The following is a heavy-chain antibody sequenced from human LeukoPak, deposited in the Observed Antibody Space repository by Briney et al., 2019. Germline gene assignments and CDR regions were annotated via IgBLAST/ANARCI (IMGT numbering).Heavy chain of an antibody. CDR3: ARAKWELHPIDY. V-gene: IGHV3-30*04. J-gene: IGHJ4*02. CDR2: ISYDGSNK. D-gene: IGHD1-26*01. CDR1: GFTFSSYA. Sequence: GGSLRLSCAASGFTFSSYAMHWVRQAPGKGLEWVAVISYDGSNKYYADSVKGRFTISRDNSKNTLYLQMNSLRAEDTAVYYCARAKWELHPIDYWGQGTLVTVSS.